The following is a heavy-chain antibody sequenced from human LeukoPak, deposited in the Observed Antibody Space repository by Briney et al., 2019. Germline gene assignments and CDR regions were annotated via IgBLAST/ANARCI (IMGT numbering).Heavy chain of an antibody. Sequence: GASVKVSCKASGYTFTGYYMHWVRQAPGQGLEWMGRINPNSGGTNYAQKFQGRVTMTRDTSISTAYMELSRLRSDDTAVYYCARERGYSYGILDYWGQGTLVTVSS. J-gene: IGHJ4*02. CDR2: INPNSGGT. V-gene: IGHV1-2*06. CDR1: GYTFTGYY. D-gene: IGHD5-18*01. CDR3: ARERGYSYGILDY.